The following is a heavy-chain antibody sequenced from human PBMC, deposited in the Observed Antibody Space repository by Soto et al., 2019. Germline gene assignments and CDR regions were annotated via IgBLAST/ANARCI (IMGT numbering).Heavy chain of an antibody. J-gene: IGHJ5*02. V-gene: IGHV1-69*13. Sequence: SVKVSCKASGYTFTSYGISWVRQAPGQGLEWMGGIIPIFGTASYAQKFQGRVTITADESTSTAYMELSSLRSEDTAVYYCAILRGSYSFWFDPWGQGTLVTVSS. CDR2: IIPIFGTA. CDR3: AILRGSYSFWFDP. CDR1: GYTFTSYG. D-gene: IGHD1-26*01.